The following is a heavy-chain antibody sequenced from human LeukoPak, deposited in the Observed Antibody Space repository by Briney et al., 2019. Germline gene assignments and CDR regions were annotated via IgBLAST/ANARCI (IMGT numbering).Heavy chain of an antibody. J-gene: IGHJ6*02. CDR1: GFTFSSFA. V-gene: IGHV3-23*01. CDR3: AKGKDGYYYHGMDV. Sequence: QSGGSLRLSCAASGFTFSSFAMSWVRQAPEQGLEWVSVISDSGTSAYYADSVKGRFTISRDNSKNTLYLQMNSLRAEDTAIYYCAKGKDGYYYHGMDVWGQGTTVTVSS. CDR2: ISDSGTSA. D-gene: IGHD2-15*01.